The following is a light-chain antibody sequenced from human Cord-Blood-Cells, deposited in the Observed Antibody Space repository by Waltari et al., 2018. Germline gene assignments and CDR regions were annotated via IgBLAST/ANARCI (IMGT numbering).Light chain of an antibody. CDR2: GAA. CDR1: QSVSSN. CDR3: QQYNNWAPYS. Sequence: EIVLTQSPATLSVSPGERATLPSRASQSVSSNLAWYQQKPGPAPRLLIYGAATRATGIPARFSGSGSGTEFTLTISSLQSEDFADYYCQQYNNWAPYSFGQGTKLEIK. J-gene: IGKJ2*03. V-gene: IGKV3-15*01.